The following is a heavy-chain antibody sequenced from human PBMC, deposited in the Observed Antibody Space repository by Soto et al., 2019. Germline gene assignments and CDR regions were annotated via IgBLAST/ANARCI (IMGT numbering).Heavy chain of an antibody. CDR2: IWNDGNGY. Sequence: QVQLVESGGGVVQPGRSLRLSCAACGFNFNNYGMHWVRQAPGKGLEWVAVIWNDGNGYYYANSVKGRFTISRDNSKNTLYLQMSSLRAEDTAVYYCARRQISPPTRGAASARGGMDVWGQGTTVTVSS. CDR1: GFNFNNYG. CDR3: ARRQISPPTRGAASARGGMDV. D-gene: IGHD6-13*01. J-gene: IGHJ6*02. V-gene: IGHV3-33*01.